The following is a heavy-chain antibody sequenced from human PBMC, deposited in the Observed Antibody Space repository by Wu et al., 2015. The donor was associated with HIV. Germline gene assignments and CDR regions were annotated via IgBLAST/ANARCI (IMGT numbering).Heavy chain of an antibody. CDR2: INPSGGAT. J-gene: IGHJ4*02. V-gene: IGHV1-2*02. D-gene: IGHD4-11*01. Sequence: QVQLVQSGAEVKKPGASVKVSCKASGFSFSDYGVHWVRQAPGQGLEWMAWINPSGGATIYAEAFEGRVTVTTDTSMKTVYMELESLTSGDTAMYFCARDATPITTEFDYWGQGTLITVSS. CDR3: ARDATPITTEFDY. CDR1: GFSFSDYG.